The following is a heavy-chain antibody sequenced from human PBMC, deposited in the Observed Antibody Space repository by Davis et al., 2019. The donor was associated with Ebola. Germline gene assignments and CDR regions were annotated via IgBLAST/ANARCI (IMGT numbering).Heavy chain of an antibody. CDR1: GFTFSSYA. CDR2: ISGSGGST. V-gene: IGHV3-23*01. CDR3: AKDLTVYDSSGYYPRPFDY. D-gene: IGHD3-22*01. J-gene: IGHJ4*02. Sequence: GESLKISCAASGFTFSSYAMSWVRQAPGKGLEWVSAISGSGGSTYYADSVKGRFTISRDNSKNTLYLQMNSLRAEDTAVYYCAKDLTVYDSSGYYPRPFDYWGQGTLVTVSS.